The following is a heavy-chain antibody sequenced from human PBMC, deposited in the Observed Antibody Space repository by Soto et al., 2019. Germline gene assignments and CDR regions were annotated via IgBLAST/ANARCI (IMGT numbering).Heavy chain of an antibody. CDR3: ARDGGLRNASWHYDL. V-gene: IGHV1-46*01. J-gene: IGHJ2*01. CDR2: INPRTGST. D-gene: IGHD4-17*01. CDR1: GYSFTKYC. Sequence: QVKLVQSGADVKKPGTSVKVSCKAAGYSFTKYCMYWVRQAPGQGLEWMGMINPRTGSTRYAQKFQDRVTLTRDTSTTTVYMELSTLISDDTAVYYCARDGGLRNASWHYDLLGHGTLGTVAS.